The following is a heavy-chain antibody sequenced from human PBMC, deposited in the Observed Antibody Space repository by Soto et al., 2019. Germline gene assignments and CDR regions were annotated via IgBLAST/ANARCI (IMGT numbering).Heavy chain of an antibody. CDR3: ATVLRGVVNWFDP. CDR2: IATYNSNR. CDR1: GDTFTNFG. V-gene: IGHV1-18*01. J-gene: IGHJ5*02. Sequence: HLVQSGPEVKKPGASITVSCKTSGDTFTNFGLSWVRQAPGQGLEWMGWIATYNSNRNYAQKFQGRLPRTPDTSTSTAYMELKSLRSDATAVYYRATVLRGVVNWFDPLGQGTLVTVSS. D-gene: IGHD3-10*01.